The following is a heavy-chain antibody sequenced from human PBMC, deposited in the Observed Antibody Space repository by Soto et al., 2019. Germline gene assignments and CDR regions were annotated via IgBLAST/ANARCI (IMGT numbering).Heavy chain of an antibody. J-gene: IGHJ4*02. CDR2: INAGSGNT. D-gene: IGHD3-22*01. V-gene: IGHV1-3*01. CDR1: GYTFTSYA. Sequence: ASVKVSCKASGYTFTSYAMHWVRQAPGQRLEWMGWINAGSGNTKYSQKFQGRVTITRDTSASTAYMELSSLRSEDTAVYYCARVAYDSSGYYSWGQGTLVTVSS. CDR3: ARVAYDSSGYYS.